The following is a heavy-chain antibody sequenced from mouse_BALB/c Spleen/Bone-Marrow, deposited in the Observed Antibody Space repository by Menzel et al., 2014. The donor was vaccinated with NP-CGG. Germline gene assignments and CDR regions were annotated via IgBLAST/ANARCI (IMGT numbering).Heavy chain of an antibody. Sequence: EVKLQESGGGLVQPGGSLKLSCAASGFDFSRYWMRWVRQAPGKGLEWIGEINPDSRTINYSPSLKDKFIISRDNAKNTLYRRLNKVRSEDTALYYCARPDYYGYLNYWGQGTTLTVSS. CDR2: INPDSRTI. D-gene: IGHD1-1*01. CDR3: ARPDYYGYLNY. V-gene: IGHV4-1*02. J-gene: IGHJ2*01. CDR1: GFDFSRYW.